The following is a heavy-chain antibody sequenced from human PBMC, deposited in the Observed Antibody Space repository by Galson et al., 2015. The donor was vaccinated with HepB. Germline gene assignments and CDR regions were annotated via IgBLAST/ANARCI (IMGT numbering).Heavy chain of an antibody. V-gene: IGHV3-23*01. D-gene: IGHD2-2*01. CDR1: GFTFSNYA. CDR2: ISGSGGST. J-gene: IGHJ4*02. CDR3: ASLRGDIVVVPADLSFDY. Sequence: SLRLSCAASGFTFSNYAMNWVRQAPGKGLEWVSTISGSGGSTYYGDSLKGRFTISRDNSRNTLYLQINSLRAEDTAVYYCASLRGDIVVVPADLSFDYWGQGTLVTVSS.